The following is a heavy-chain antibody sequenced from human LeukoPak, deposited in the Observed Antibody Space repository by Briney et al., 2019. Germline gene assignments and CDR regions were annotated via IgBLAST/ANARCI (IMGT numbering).Heavy chain of an antibody. CDR2: INWNGGST. Sequence: PGGSLRLSCAASGFTFDDYGMSWVRQAPGKGLEWVSGINWNGGSTGYADSVKGRFTISRDNAKNSLYLQMNSLRAEDTALYHCAREGLGYCSGGSSKGPYYYYGMDVWGQGTTVTVSS. V-gene: IGHV3-20*01. CDR3: AREGLGYCSGGSSKGPYYYYGMDV. J-gene: IGHJ6*02. CDR1: GFTFDDYG. D-gene: IGHD2-15*01.